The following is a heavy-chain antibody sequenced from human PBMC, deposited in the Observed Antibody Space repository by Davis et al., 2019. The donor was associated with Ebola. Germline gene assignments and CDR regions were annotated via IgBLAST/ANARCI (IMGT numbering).Heavy chain of an antibody. CDR3: ARRMLYYDSSGYYYYFDY. Sequence: MPSETLSLTCAVSGGSISSSNWWSWVRQPPGKGLEWIGEINHSGSTNYNPSLKSRVTISVDTSKNQFSLKLSSVTAADTAVYYCARRMLYYDSSGYYYYFDYWGQGTLVTVSS. D-gene: IGHD3-22*01. V-gene: IGHV4-4*02. CDR1: GGSISSSNW. J-gene: IGHJ4*02. CDR2: INHSGST.